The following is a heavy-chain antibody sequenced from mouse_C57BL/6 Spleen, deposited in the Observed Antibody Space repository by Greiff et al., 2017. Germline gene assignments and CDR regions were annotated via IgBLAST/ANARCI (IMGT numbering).Heavy chain of an antibody. V-gene: IGHV1-15*01. Sequence: QVQLQQSGAELVRPGASVTLSCKASGYTFTDYEMHWVKQTPVHGLEWIGAIDPETGGTAYNQKFKGKAILTADKSSSTAYMELRSLTSEDSAVYYGTREGNYYGSSSWFAYGGQGTLVTVSA. D-gene: IGHD1-1*01. CDR1: GYTFTDYE. CDR2: IDPETGGT. J-gene: IGHJ3*01. CDR3: TREGNYYGSSSWFAY.